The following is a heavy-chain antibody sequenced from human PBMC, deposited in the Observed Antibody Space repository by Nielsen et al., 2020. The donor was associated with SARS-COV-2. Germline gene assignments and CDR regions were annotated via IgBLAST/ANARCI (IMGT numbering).Heavy chain of an antibody. CDR2: IKSKTDGETT. CDR1: GFTFSDAS. Sequence: GESLKISCAASGFTFSDASMSWVRRVPGKGLEWVGRIKSKTDGETTDYAAPVKGRFTISRDDSKSTVYLQLDSLQMEDTAVYYCCTDGSGWYRISHYGFDVWGPGTTVTVS. D-gene: IGHD6-19*01. CDR3: CTDGSGWYRISHYGFDV. J-gene: IGHJ6*02. V-gene: IGHV3-15*01.